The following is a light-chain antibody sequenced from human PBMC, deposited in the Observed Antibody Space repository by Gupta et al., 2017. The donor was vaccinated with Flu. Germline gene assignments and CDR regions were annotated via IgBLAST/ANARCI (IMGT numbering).Light chain of an antibody. CDR1: SGHINGA. CDR2: INDDGSH. Sequence: VTLTCCLCSGHINGASAWHPQQQENGPRYLLVINDDGSHITGDGVAVRFSGSGSVAKRYLTFSSLECEDEADYYCQTWATGIWVFGGGTKLTVL. CDR3: QTWATGIWV. V-gene: IGLV4-69*01. J-gene: IGLJ3*02.